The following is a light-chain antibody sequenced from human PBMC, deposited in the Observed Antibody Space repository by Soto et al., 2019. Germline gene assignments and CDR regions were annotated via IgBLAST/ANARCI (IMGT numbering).Light chain of an antibody. CDR1: QDIGYH. V-gene: IGKV1-17*03. J-gene: IGKJ1*01. CDR3: QLHTTYPRP. CDR2: SAS. Sequence: DIQITQSPSSLSAAVLYRGTIICRASQDIGYHLGWFQQKPGKAPKRLIYSASSLDSGVPLRFSATGSGTEFTFTISSLQPEDFATYYCQLHTTYPRPFGQGTKVDIK.